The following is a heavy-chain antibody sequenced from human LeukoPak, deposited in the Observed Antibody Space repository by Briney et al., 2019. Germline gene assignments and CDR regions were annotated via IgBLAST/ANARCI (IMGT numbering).Heavy chain of an antibody. J-gene: IGHJ3*02. CDR1: GFTFSSYA. CDR2: ISGSGGST. Sequence: GGSLRLSCAASGFTFSSYAMSWVRQAPGKGLEWVSAISGSGGSTYYADSVKGRFTISRDNSKNTLYLQMNSLRAEDTAVYYCAASTSGPFSLDAFDIWGQGTMVTVSS. V-gene: IGHV3-23*01. D-gene: IGHD2-15*01. CDR3: AASTSGPFSLDAFDI.